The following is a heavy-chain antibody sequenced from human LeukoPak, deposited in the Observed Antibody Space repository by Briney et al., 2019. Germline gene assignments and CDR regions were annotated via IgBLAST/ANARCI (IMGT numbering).Heavy chain of an antibody. Sequence: SVKVSCKASGGTFSSYAISCVRQAPGQGLVWMGRIIPILGIANYAQKFQGRVTITADKSTSTAYMELSSLRSEDTAVYYCARDHGDYVAFDIWGQGTMVTVSS. CDR2: IIPILGIA. CDR3: ARDHGDYVAFDI. D-gene: IGHD4-17*01. CDR1: GGTFSSYA. V-gene: IGHV1-69*04. J-gene: IGHJ3*02.